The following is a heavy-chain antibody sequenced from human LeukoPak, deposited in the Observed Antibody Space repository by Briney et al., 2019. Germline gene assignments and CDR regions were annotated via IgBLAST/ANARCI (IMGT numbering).Heavy chain of an antibody. CDR3: ARGWFGPDS. CDR1: GFTFSGHS. Sequence: PGGSLRFSCAASGFTFSGHSMHWVRQAPGKGLVWISGISNDVTTTNYADSVKGRFTISRDNAKNTLYLQMKSLRAEDTAVYYCARGWFGPDSWDQGTMVTVSS. D-gene: IGHD3-10*01. CDR2: ISNDVTTT. V-gene: IGHV3-74*01. J-gene: IGHJ3*02.